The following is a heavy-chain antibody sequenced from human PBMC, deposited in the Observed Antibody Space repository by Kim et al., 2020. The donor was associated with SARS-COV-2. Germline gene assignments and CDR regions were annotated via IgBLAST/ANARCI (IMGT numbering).Heavy chain of an antibody. CDR2: VSGSGGST. D-gene: IGHD1-1*01. Sequence: GGSLRLSCAASGFIFSSYAMSWVRQAPGKGPEWVSLVSGSGGSTYYADSVKGRFAISRDNSKKTLYLQMNSLRAEDTALYYCAKGERNNWSFFDYWGQGTLLTVSS. CDR1: GFIFSSYA. CDR3: AKGERNNWSFFDY. V-gene: IGHV3-23*01. J-gene: IGHJ4*02.